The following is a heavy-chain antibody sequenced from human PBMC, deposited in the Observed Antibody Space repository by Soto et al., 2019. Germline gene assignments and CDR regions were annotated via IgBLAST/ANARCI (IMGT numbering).Heavy chain of an antibody. CDR2: IYYSGST. CDR3: ARGSYDFGI. J-gene: IGHJ3*02. D-gene: IGHD3-3*01. CDR1: GGSVSSGSYY. V-gene: IGHV4-61*01. Sequence: PSETLSLTCTVSGGSVSSGSYYWSWIRQPPGKGLEWIGYIYYSGSTNYNPSLKSRVTISVDTSKNQFSLKLSSVTAADTAVYYCARGSYDFGIWAQGTMVTVSS.